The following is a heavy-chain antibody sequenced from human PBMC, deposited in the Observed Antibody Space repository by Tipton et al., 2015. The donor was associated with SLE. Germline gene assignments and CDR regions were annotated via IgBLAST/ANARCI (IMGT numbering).Heavy chain of an antibody. CDR3: AGEYSNYPGFDP. V-gene: IGHV4-34*01. J-gene: IGHJ5*02. Sequence: TLSLTCTVSGGSISSYYWSWIRQPPGKGLEWIGEINHSGSTNYNPSLKSRVTISVDTSKNQFSLKLSSVTAADTAVYYCAGEYSNYPGFDPWGQGTLVTVSS. D-gene: IGHD4-11*01. CDR1: GGSISSYY. CDR2: INHSGST.